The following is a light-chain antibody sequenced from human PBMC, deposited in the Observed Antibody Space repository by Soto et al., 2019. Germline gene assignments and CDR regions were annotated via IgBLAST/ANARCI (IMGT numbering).Light chain of an antibody. CDR1: QGIGTD. V-gene: IGKV1-17*01. J-gene: IGKJ4*01. CDR2: STS. Sequence: DIQITQSPSSLSASVGDRVTITCRASQGIGTDLGWYRQKPGRAPERLIYSTSSLESGVPSRFSGSGSGTEFTLTISSLQPDDFATYYCQQYNSYLLTFGGGTKVDIK. CDR3: QQYNSYLLT.